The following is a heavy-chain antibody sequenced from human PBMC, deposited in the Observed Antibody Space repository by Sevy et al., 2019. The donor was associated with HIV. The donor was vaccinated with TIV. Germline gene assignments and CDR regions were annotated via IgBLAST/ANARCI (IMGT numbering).Heavy chain of an antibody. J-gene: IGHJ4*02. V-gene: IGHV3-73*01. Sequence: GGSLRLSCAASGFTFSGSAMHWVRQASGKGLEWVGRIRMKANAYVTSYATSVKGRFTVSRDDSKNTAYLQMNNVKTEDTALYYCAYSGSSSEGYYFDYWGQGTLVTVSS. CDR2: IRMKANAYVT. CDR1: GFTFSGSA. CDR3: AYSGSSSEGYYFDY. D-gene: IGHD1-26*01.